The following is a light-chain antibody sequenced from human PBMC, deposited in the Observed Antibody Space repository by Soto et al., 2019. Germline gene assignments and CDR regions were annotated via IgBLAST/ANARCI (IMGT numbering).Light chain of an antibody. CDR3: ASWDDSLSGYV. CDR1: SSNILRNY. J-gene: IGLJ1*01. V-gene: IGLV1-47*01. CDR2: MND. Sequence: QSALTQPPSSSGNPGQRLTISCSGSSSNILRNYVYWYRQFPGTAPRLLISMNDQRPSGVPYRFSGSKSGTSASLAISGLRSEDEADYYCASWDDSLSGYVFGTGTKVNVL.